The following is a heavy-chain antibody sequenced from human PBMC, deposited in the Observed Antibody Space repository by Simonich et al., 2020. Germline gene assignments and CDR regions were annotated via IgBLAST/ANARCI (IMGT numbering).Heavy chain of an antibody. CDR1: GGSISSSSYY. J-gene: IGHJ3*02. D-gene: IGHD6-13*01. CDR3: ARHAGFAFDN. V-gene: IGHV4-39*01. Sequence: QLQLQESGPGLVKPSETLSLTCTVSGGSISSSSYYWGWIRQPPGKGLEWIGSTYYSGRTYNNPSLKSRVTISIDTSKNQFSLKLSSVTAADTAVYYCARHAGFAFDNWGQGTMVTVSS. CDR2: TYYSGRT.